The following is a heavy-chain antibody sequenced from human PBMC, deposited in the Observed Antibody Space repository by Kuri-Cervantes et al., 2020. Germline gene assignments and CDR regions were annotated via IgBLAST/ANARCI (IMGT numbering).Heavy chain of an antibody. D-gene: IGHD2-15*01. Sequence: GESLKISCAASGLTFSSYGMHWVRQAPGKGLEWVAVISYDGSNKYYADSVKGRFTISRDNSKNTLYLQMNSLRAEDTAVYYCARVSDIGINYWGQGTLVTVSS. CDR2: ISYDGSNK. V-gene: IGHV3-30*03. CDR3: ARVSDIGINY. J-gene: IGHJ4*02. CDR1: GLTFSSYG.